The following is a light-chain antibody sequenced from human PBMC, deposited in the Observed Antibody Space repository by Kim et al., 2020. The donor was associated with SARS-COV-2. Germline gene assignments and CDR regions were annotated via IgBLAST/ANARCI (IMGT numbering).Light chain of an antibody. V-gene: IGKV1-33*01. CDR3: QQYESLPPVT. J-gene: IGKJ4*01. CDR1: QDITTR. Sequence: DIQMTQSPSSLSAFVGDRVTITCQASQDITTRLNWYQQKPGKAPKLLIHGAFNVEVGVPARFSGRGSGRHFTLTISSLQPEDFGTYYCQQYESLPPVTVGGGTKVDIK. CDR2: GAF.